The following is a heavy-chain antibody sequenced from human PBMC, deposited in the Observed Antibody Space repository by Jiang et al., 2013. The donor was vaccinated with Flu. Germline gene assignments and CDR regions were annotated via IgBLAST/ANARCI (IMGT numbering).Heavy chain of an antibody. CDR2: IYHSGST. CDR1: VAPSAVVTG. V-gene: IGHV4-4*02. CDR3: ASGGSGSFRSLDY. J-gene: IGHJ4*02. Sequence: GSGLVKPYGGPCPSPALSLVAPSAVVTGGVGSASPPGKGLEWIGEIYHSGSTNYNPSLKSRVTISVDKSKNQFSLKLSSVTAADTAVYYCASGGSGSFRSLDYWGQGTLVTVSS. D-gene: IGHD3-10*01.